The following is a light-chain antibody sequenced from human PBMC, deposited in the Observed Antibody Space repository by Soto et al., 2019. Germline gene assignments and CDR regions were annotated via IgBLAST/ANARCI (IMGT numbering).Light chain of an antibody. CDR2: EGS. CDR3: CSYAGSSTSHVV. Sequence: QSALTQPASVSGSPGQSITISCTGTSSDVGSYNLVSWSQQHPGKAPKLMIYEGSKRPSGVSNRFSGSKSGNTASLTISGLQAEDEADYYCCSYAGSSTSHVVFGGGTKLTVL. J-gene: IGLJ2*01. V-gene: IGLV2-23*01. CDR1: SSDVGSYNL.